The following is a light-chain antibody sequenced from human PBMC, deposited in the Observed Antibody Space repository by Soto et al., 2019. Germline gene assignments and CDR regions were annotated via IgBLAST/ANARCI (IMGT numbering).Light chain of an antibody. CDR2: DVS. CDR1: SSDVGGYNY. V-gene: IGLV2-14*01. CDR3: SSYTSSGTYV. Sequence: LTQPASVSGSPGQSITISCTGTSSDVGGYNYVSWYQQHPGKAPKLLIYDVSNRPSGVSNRFSGSKSGNTASLTISGLQAEDEADYYCSSYTSSGTYVFGTGTKVTVL. J-gene: IGLJ1*01.